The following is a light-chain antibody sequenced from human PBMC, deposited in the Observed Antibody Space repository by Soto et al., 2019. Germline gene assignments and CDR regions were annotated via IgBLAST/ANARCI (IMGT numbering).Light chain of an antibody. CDR2: KAS. CDR3: QQLYIFPLT. CDR1: QTISSW. Sequence: DIQMTQSPSTLSGSVGDRVTITCRASQTISSWLAWYQQKPGKAPKLLIYKASTLKSGVPSRFSGSGSGTEFTLTISSLQPDDFATYYCQQLYIFPLTFGQGTRLEI. V-gene: IGKV1-5*03. J-gene: IGKJ5*01.